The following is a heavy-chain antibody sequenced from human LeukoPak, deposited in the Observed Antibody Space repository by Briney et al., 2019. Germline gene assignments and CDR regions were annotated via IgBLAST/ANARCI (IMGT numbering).Heavy chain of an antibody. J-gene: IGHJ4*02. V-gene: IGHV1-69*06. CDR3: ARATGVWFGELLPIDY. Sequence: SVKLSCKASGGTFSSYAISWVRQAPGQGLEWMGGIIPIFGTANYAQKFQGRVTITADKSTSTAYMELSSLRSEDTAVYYCARATGVWFGELLPIDYWGQGTLVTVSS. CDR2: IIPIFGTA. CDR1: GGTFSSYA. D-gene: IGHD3-10*01.